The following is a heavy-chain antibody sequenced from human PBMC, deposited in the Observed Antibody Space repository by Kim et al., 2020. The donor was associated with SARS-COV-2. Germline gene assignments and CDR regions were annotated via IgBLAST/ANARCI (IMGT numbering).Heavy chain of an antibody. CDR3: AKAPYHYDSSGPGGY. CDR2: ISWNSGSI. D-gene: IGHD3-22*01. CDR1: GFNFGDYA. V-gene: IGHV3-9*01. Sequence: GGSLRLSCAASGFNFGDYAMHWVRQAPGKGLEWVSGISWNSGSIGYADSVKGRFTISRDNAKNSLFLQMNSLRAEDTAFYYCAKAPYHYDSSGPGGYWGQGTLGTVSS. J-gene: IGHJ4*02.